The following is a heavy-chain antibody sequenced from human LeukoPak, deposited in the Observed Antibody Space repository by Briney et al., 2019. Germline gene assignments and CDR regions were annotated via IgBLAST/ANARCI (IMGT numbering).Heavy chain of an antibody. CDR1: GYTFTSYD. V-gene: IGHV1-8*01. D-gene: IGHD6-13*01. Sequence: ASVKVSCKASGYTFTSYDINWVRQATGQGLEWMGWMNPNSGNTGYAQKFQGRVTMTRNTSISTAYMELSSLRSEDTAVYYRARGSTGYSSSLVWGKGTTVTVSS. J-gene: IGHJ6*04. CDR2: MNPNSGNT. CDR3: ARGSTGYSSSLV.